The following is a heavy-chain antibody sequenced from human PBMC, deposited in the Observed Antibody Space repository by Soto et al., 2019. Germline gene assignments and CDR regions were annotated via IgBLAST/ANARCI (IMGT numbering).Heavy chain of an antibody. D-gene: IGHD4-17*01. Sequence: GGSLRLSCAASGFTFSSYWMSWVRQAPGKGLEWVANIKQDGSEKYYVDSVKGRFTISRDNAKNSLYLQMNSLRAEDTAVYYCARDFQYGDYYFDYWGQGTLVTVSS. CDR3: ARDFQYGDYYFDY. CDR2: IKQDGSEK. V-gene: IGHV3-7*01. CDR1: GFTFSSYW. J-gene: IGHJ4*02.